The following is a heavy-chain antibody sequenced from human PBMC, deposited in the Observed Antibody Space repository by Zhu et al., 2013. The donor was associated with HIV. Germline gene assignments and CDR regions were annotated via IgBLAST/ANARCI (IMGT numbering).Heavy chain of an antibody. CDR3: ARGRGGSRGYYGMDV. CDR1: GYDFTNNH. Sequence: QVQLVQSGAAVRNFGASVKVSCKTEGYDFTNNHIHWVRQVPGQGLEWIGLINPSGGSTIYTKRFQGRVTMTRDTPTSTVYMEVTSLNSEDTAVYYCARGRGGSRGYYGMDVWGQGTTVTVSS. D-gene: IGHD5-12*01. CDR2: INPSGGST. V-gene: IGHV1-46*01. J-gene: IGHJ6*02.